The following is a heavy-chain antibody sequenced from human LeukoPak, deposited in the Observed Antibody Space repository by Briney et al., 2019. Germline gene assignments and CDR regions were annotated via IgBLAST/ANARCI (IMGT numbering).Heavy chain of an antibody. CDR3: ARAGHDYGGNSGLPAFDY. CDR1: GDSITNYY. D-gene: IGHD4-23*01. Sequence: EASETLSLTCTVSGDSITNYYWSWIRQPPGKGLEWIGHIYHSGSTSSNPSLKRRVTISVDTSKNQFSLKVSSVTAADTALYYCARAGHDYGGNSGLPAFDYWGQGTLVTVSS. V-gene: IGHV4-59*01. CDR2: IYHSGST. J-gene: IGHJ4*02.